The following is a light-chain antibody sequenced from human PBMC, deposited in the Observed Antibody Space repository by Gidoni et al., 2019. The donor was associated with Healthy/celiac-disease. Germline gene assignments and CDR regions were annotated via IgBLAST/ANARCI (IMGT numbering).Light chain of an antibody. CDR2: AAS. CDR3: QQSYSTPFT. J-gene: IGKJ4*01. CDR1: QSIIIY. Sequence: DIQLTKSPSSLSASVGDRVAITCRASQSIIIYIQWYQQKPGKAPKLLIYAASSLQSVVPSRFSGSVSVTDFTLTISTLRPQDFATYYCQQSYSTPFTFGGGTKVEIK. V-gene: IGKV1-39*01.